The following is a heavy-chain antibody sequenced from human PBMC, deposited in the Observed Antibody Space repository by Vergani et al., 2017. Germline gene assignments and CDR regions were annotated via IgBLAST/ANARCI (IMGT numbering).Heavy chain of an antibody. CDR1: GFTFSSYS. Sequence: EVQLVESGGGLFKPGGSLSLSCAASGFTFSSYSMNWFRQPPGKGLEWVSPISSRGSTIYFADSVKARFTISRDNAKNSLYLQMNSLRAEDTAVYYCAREMDTAMVGSAFDIWGQGTMVTVSS. V-gene: IGHV3-21*04. CDR3: AREMDTAMVGSAFDI. J-gene: IGHJ3*02. CDR2: ISSRGSTI. D-gene: IGHD5-18*01.